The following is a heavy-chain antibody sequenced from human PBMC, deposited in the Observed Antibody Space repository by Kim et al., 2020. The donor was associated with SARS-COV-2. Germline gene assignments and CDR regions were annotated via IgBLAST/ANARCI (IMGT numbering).Heavy chain of an antibody. CDR3: ARPVGGSGSHSHWFDP. V-gene: IGHV5-51*01. D-gene: IGHD3-10*01. CDR2: IYPGDSDT. J-gene: IGHJ5*02. CDR1: GYSFTSYW. Sequence: GESLKISCKGSGYSFTSYWIGWVRQMPGKGLEWMGIIYPGDSDTRYSPSFQGQATISADKSIRTAYLQWSSLKASDTAMYYCARPVGGSGSHSHWFDPWGQGTLVTVSS.